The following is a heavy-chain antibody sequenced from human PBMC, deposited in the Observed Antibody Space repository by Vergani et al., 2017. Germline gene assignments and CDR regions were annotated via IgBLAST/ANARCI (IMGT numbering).Heavy chain of an antibody. J-gene: IGHJ4*02. CDR2: IYSGGSST. V-gene: IGHV3-23*03. D-gene: IGHD3-10*01. CDR1: GFTFSSYA. Sequence: EVQLLESGGGLVQPGGSLRLSCAASGFTFSSYAMSWVRQAPGKGLEWVSVIYSGGSSTYYADSVKGRFTISRDNSKNTLYLQMNSLRAEDTAVYYCAKVVTRRFGECYYDYWGQGTLVTVSS. CDR3: AKVVTRRFGECYYDY.